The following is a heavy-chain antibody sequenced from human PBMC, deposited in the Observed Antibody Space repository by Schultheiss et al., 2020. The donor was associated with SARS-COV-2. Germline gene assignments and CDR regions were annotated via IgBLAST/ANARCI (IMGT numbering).Heavy chain of an antibody. D-gene: IGHD2-21*01. CDR3: TTNYDGDNFPDAFDI. V-gene: IGHV3-33*08. Sequence: GGSLRLSCAASGFTFSGSAMHWVRQAPGKGLEWVAVIWYDGSNKYYTDSVKGRFTISRDNSKNTLYLQMNSLRTEDTAVYYCTTNYDGDNFPDAFDIWGQGTTVTVSS. CDR2: IWYDGSNK. CDR1: GFTFSGSA. J-gene: IGHJ3*02.